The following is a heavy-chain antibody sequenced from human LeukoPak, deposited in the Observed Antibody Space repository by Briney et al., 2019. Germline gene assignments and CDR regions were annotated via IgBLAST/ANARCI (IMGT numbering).Heavy chain of an antibody. CDR1: GFTFSSYG. CDR2: IRYDGSNK. J-gene: IGHJ1*01. D-gene: IGHD3-22*01. CDR3: AAYYYDSSGYYPVVKEYFQH. Sequence: GGSLRLSCAASGFTFSSYGMHWVRQAPGKGLEWVAFIRYDGSNKYYADSVKGRFTIPRDNSKNTLYLQMNSLRAEDTAVYYCAAYYYDSSGYYPVVKEYFQHWGQGTLVTVSS. V-gene: IGHV3-30*02.